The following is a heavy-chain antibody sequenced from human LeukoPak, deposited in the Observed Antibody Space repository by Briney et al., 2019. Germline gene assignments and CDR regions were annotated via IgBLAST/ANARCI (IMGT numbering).Heavy chain of an antibody. D-gene: IGHD6-19*01. V-gene: IGHV4-4*07. J-gene: IGHJ5*02. CDR3: ARDNSGWWGFVFDP. CDR1: GDSISSHY. Sequence: SETLSLTCTVSGDSISSHYWSWIRQPAGKGLEWIGRIYTSGSTNYNPSLKSRVTMSVDTSKNQFSLRLRSVTAADTAVYYCARDNSGWWGFVFDPWGQGTLVTVSS. CDR2: IYTSGST.